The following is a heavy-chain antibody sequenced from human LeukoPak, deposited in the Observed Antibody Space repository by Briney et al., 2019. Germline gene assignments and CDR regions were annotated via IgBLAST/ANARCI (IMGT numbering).Heavy chain of an antibody. V-gene: IGHV4-39*01. CDR2: IYYSGST. D-gene: IGHD3-16*01. CDR1: GGSISSSSYY. Sequence: SETLSLTCTVSGGSISSSSYYWGWIRQPPGKGLEWIGSIYYSGSTYYNPSLKSRVTISVDTSKNQFSLKLSSVTAADTAAYYCARHVGGFDPWGQGTLVTVSS. J-gene: IGHJ5*02. CDR3: ARHVGGFDP.